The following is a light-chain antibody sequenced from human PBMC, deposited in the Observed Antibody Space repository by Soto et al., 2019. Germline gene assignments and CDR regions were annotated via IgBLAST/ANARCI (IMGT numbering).Light chain of an antibody. CDR2: EVT. CDR1: SSDVGSYNL. CDR3: CSFSCSSTSLV. V-gene: IGLV2-23*02. Sequence: QSALTQPASVSGSPGQSITMSCTGTSSDVGSYNLVSWYQQHPGKAPKLMIYEVTKRPSGVSNRFSGSKSGNTASLTISGLQAEDEAHYYCCSFSCSSTSLVFGGGTKLTVL. J-gene: IGLJ3*02.